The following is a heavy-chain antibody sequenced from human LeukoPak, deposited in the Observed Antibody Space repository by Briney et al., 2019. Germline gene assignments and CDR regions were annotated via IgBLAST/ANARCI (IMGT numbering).Heavy chain of an antibody. CDR3: AKERGYSYGLGGEFDY. CDR2: ITGSVVST. Sequence: PGGPLRLSCAASGFTFSSCAMSWVRQAPGKGLEWVSAITGSVVSTYYADSVKGRFTISRDNSKNTLYLQMNSLRAEDTAVYYCAKERGYSYGLGGEFDYWGQGTLVTVSS. CDR1: GFTFSSCA. J-gene: IGHJ4*02. V-gene: IGHV3-23*01. D-gene: IGHD5-18*01.